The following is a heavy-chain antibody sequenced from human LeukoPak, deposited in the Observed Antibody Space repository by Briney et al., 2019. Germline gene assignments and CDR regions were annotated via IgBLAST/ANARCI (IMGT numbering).Heavy chain of an antibody. CDR3: ANALGAHYFDS. CDR2: IKQDGSEK. CDR1: GFTFSTHW. Sequence: PGGSLRLSCAASGFTFSTHWMIWLRQAPGKGLEWVANIKQDGSEKYYVDSVKGRFIISRDNAKNSLYLQMNSLRAEDTAVYYCANALGAHYFDSWGQGTLVTVFS. V-gene: IGHV3-7*05. J-gene: IGHJ4*02. D-gene: IGHD1-26*01.